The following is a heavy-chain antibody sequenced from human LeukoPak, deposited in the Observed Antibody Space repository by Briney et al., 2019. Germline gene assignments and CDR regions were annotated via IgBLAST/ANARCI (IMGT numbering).Heavy chain of an antibody. J-gene: IGHJ4*02. CDR2: ISAYNGNT. CDR1: GYTFSNYG. CDR3: ARDAEGYCSSGLCYDYY. D-gene: IGHD2-8*01. Sequence: ASVKVSCKASGYTFSNYGISWVRQAPGQGLEWMGWISAYNGNTNYAQKVQGRVTMTTDTSTSTAYMELRSLRSDDTAVYYCARDAEGYCSSGLCYDYYWGKGTLVPVSS. V-gene: IGHV1-18*01.